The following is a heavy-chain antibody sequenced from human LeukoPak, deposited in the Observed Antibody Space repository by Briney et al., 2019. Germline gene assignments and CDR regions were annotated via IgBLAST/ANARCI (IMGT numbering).Heavy chain of an antibody. V-gene: IGHV4-34*01. CDR3: ARRLWFGGYD. Sequence: PSETLSLTCAVYGGSFSGYCWSWIRQPPGKGLEWIGEIHHSGGTNYNPSLKSRVTISVDTSKNQFSLKLSSVTAADTAVYYCARRLWFGGYDWGQGTLVTVSS. CDR1: GGSFSGYC. D-gene: IGHD3-10*01. CDR2: IHHSGGT. J-gene: IGHJ4*02.